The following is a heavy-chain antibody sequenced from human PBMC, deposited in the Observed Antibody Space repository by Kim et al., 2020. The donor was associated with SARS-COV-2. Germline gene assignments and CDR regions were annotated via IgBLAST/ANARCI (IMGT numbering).Heavy chain of an antibody. J-gene: IGHJ6*02. CDR1: GFAFGTHS. D-gene: IGHD2-2*01. V-gene: IGHV3-21*01. CDR3: GRGGCCSSTSCYFYYYALDV. CDR2: IGGGTNNI. Sequence: GGSLRLSCAASGFAFGTHSMNWVRQAPGKGLEWVSAIGGGTNNIYYADSVKGRFTISRDNSENSLYLQMNSLRAEDTAVYYCGRGGCCSSTSCYFYYYALDVWGLGTTVTVSS.